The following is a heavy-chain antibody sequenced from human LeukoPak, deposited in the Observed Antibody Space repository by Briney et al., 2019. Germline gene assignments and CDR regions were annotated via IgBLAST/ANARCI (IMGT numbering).Heavy chain of an antibody. D-gene: IGHD3-22*01. V-gene: IGHV4-59*08. CDR2: ISYTGST. CDR3: ATETYYDSSGPHSDY. CDR1: GGSISSYY. J-gene: IGHJ4*02. Sequence: SETLSLTCTVSGGSISSYYWSWIRQPPGKGLEWIAYISYTGSTNYNPSLKSRVTMSVDTSKNQFSLKLSSVTAADTAVYYCATETYYDSSGPHSDYWGQGTLVTVSS.